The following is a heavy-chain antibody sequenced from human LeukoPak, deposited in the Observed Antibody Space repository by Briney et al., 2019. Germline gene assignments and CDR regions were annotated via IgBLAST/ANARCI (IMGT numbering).Heavy chain of an antibody. CDR2: TYYRSKWYN. Sequence: SQTLSLTCAISGDSVSSNSAAWNWIWQSPSRGLEWLGRTYYRSKWYNDYAVSVKSRITINPDTSKNQFSLQLNSVTPEDTAVYYCARDTGIAAAGLFDCWGQGTLVTVSS. CDR1: GDSVSSNSAA. V-gene: IGHV6-1*01. D-gene: IGHD6-13*01. CDR3: ARDTGIAAAGLFDC. J-gene: IGHJ4*02.